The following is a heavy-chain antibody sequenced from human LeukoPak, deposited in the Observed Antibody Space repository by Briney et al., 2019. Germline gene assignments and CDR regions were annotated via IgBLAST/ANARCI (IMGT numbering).Heavy chain of an antibody. CDR1: GGTFSSYA. V-gene: IGHV1-69*13. Sequence: SVKVSCKAFGGTFSSYAISWVRQAPGQGLEWMGGIIPIFGTANYAQKFQGRVTITADESTSTAYMELSSLRSEDTAVYYCARGRPLYCTNGVCYDTANNWSDPWGQGTLVTVSS. CDR3: ARGRPLYCTNGVCYDTANNWSDP. CDR2: IIPIFGTA. J-gene: IGHJ5*02. D-gene: IGHD2-8*01.